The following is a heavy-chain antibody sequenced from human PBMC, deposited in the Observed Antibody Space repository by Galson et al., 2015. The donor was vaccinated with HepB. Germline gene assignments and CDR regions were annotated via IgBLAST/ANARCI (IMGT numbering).Heavy chain of an antibody. V-gene: IGHV1-46*01. Sequence: SVKVSCKASGYTFTSYYMHWVRQAPGQGLEWMGIINPSGGSTSYAQKFQGRVTMTRDTSTSTVYMELSSLRSEDTAVYYCARDFKRVGESFYYDSSGYPFYWGQGTLVTVSS. J-gene: IGHJ4*02. CDR2: INPSGGST. CDR1: GYTFTSYY. CDR3: ARDFKRVGESFYYDSSGYPFY. D-gene: IGHD3-22*01.